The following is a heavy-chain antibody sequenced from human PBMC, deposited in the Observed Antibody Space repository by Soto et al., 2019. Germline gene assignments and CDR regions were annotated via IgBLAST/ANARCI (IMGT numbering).Heavy chain of an antibody. D-gene: IGHD2-2*03. V-gene: IGHV3-23*01. CDR1: GFTFSSFG. CDR2: ISGSGDSS. Sequence: PGGSLRLSCTASGFTFSSFGMAWVRQAPGKGLEWVSAISGSGDSSYYADSVKDRFTIPRDNPTNTLYLQMNNLRAEDTAVYYCAKVGIGMFSHKHHFDHWGQGTQVTVSS. J-gene: IGHJ4*02. CDR3: AKVGIGMFSHKHHFDH.